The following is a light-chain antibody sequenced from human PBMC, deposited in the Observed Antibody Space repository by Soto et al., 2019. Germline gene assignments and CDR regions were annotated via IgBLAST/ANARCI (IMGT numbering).Light chain of an antibody. CDR2: GAS. CDR1: QSVSSNY. CDR3: QQYGTSPALT. V-gene: IGKV3-20*01. J-gene: IGKJ4*01. Sequence: ELVLTQSPGTLSLSPGERATLSCRASQSVSSNYLAWYQHRPGQAPRLLIYGASSRATGIPDRFSGSGSGTDFTLTISRLEPEDFAVYYCQQYGTSPALTFGGGTKVDI.